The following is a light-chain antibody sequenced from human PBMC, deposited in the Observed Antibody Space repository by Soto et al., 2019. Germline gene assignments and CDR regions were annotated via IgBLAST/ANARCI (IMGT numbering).Light chain of an antibody. V-gene: IGKV3-11*01. CDR2: DAS. CDR1: QSISSY. Sequence: EIVLTQSPATLSLSPGERATLSCRASQSISSYLAWYQQKPGQAPRLLIYDASSRATGIPARFSGSGSGTDFTLTISSLEPEDFAVYYCQQRTFGQGTKLEIK. J-gene: IGKJ2*01. CDR3: QQRT.